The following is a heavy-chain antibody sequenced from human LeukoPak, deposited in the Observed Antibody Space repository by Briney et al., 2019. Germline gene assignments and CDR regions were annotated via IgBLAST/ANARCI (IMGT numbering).Heavy chain of an antibody. CDR2: INHSGTT. J-gene: IGHJ4*02. Sequence: PSETLSLTCAVYGGSFSDYYWSWIRQPPGKGLEWIGEINHSGTTNYNPSLKSRVTISLDTSKNQFSLRLTSVTAADTALYYCAREVESWFGDLLSYFDSWGQGTQVTVSS. CDR3: AREVESWFGDLLSYFDS. V-gene: IGHV4-34*01. D-gene: IGHD3-10*01. CDR1: GGSFSDYY.